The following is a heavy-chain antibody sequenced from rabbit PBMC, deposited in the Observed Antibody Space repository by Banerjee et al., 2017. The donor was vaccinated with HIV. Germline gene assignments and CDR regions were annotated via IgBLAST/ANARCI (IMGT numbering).Heavy chain of an antibody. CDR3: ARRDSGWNFGL. V-gene: IGHV1S40*01. CDR1: GFSFSNKYV. Sequence: QSLEESGGDLVKPGASLTLTCTASGFSFSNKYVMCWVRQAPGKGLEWIACINTNSGNTVYASWAKGRFTISKTSSTTVTLQMTSLTAADTATYFCARRDSGWNFGLWGQGTLVTV. CDR2: INTNSGNT. J-gene: IGHJ4*01. D-gene: IGHD1-1*01.